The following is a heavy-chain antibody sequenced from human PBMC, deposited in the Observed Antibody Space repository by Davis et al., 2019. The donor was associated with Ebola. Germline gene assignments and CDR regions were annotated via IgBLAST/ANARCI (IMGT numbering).Heavy chain of an antibody. V-gene: IGHV3-30*18. D-gene: IGHD2-2*01. CDR2: ISYDGSNK. CDR3: AKGGGVLVPAATPPDYYGMDV. J-gene: IGHJ6*02. Sequence: GESLKISCAASGFTFSSYGMHWVRQAPGKGLEWVAVISYDGSNKYYADSVKGRFTISRDNSKNTLYLQMNSLRAEDTAVYYCAKGGGVLVPAATPPDYYGMDVWGQGTTVTVSS. CDR1: GFTFSSYG.